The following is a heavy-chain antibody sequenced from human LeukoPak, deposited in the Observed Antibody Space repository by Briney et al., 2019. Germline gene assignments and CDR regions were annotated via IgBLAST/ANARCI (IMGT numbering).Heavy chain of an antibody. D-gene: IGHD3-10*01. CDR2: IYTSGST. CDR1: GGSISSYY. CDR3: ARDNSYYYGSGSYSLFDY. J-gene: IGHJ4*02. V-gene: IGHV4-4*07. Sequence: SETLSLTCTVSGGSISSYYWSWTRQPAGKGLEWIGRIYTSGSTNYNPSLKSRVTMSVDTSKNQFSLKLSSVTAADTAVYYCARDNSYYYGSGSYSLFDYWGQGTLVTVSS.